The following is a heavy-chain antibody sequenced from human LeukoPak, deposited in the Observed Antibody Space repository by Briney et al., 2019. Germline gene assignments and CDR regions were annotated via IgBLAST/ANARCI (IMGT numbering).Heavy chain of an antibody. V-gene: IGHV4-39*07. J-gene: IGHJ5*02. CDR2: VHYSGNT. CDR1: GGSISSSGSY. CDR3: ARVMAARREDLNWFDP. Sequence: SETLSLPCTVSGGSISSSGSYWGWIRQPPGKGLQWIGSVHYSGNTYNPSLKSRVTISVDTSKNQFSLNLTSVNAADTAIYYCARVMAARREDLNWFDPWGQGTLVTVSS. D-gene: IGHD6-6*01.